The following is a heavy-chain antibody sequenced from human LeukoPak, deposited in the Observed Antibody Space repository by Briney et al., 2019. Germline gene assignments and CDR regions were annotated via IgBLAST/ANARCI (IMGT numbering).Heavy chain of an antibody. V-gene: IGHV4-30-2*01. Sequence: PSETLSLTCTVSGGSISSGGYYWSWIRQPPGKGLEWIGYIYHSGSTYYNPSLKSRVTISVDRSKNQFSLKLSSVTAADTAVYYCARDQMRSGSYGIDPWGQGTLVTVSS. CDR1: GGSISSGGYY. J-gene: IGHJ5*02. D-gene: IGHD1-26*01. CDR2: IYHSGST. CDR3: ARDQMRSGSYGIDP.